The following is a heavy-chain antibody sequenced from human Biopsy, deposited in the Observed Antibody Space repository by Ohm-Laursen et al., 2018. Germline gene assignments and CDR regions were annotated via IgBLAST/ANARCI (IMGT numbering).Heavy chain of an antibody. CDR2: VYTSGST. D-gene: IGHD3-22*01. CDR1: GASMSGSY. CDR3: AKGYTDYSDSSGFSYYFRY. V-gene: IGHV4-4*07. Sequence: SDTLSLTCTVSGASMSGSYWTWIRQAAGEGLGWIGRVYTSGSTNYNPSLESRVTMSIDTSKNQFSLRLTSVTAADTAMYYCAKGYTDYSDSSGFSYYFRYWGQGTLVTVSS. J-gene: IGHJ4*02.